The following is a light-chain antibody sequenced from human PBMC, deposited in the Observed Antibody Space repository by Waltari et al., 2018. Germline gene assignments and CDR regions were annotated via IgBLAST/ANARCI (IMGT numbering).Light chain of an antibody. CDR2: RTY. V-gene: IGLV1-47*01. Sequence: QSVVTQPPSASGNPGQTITISCSGSRSNIGSNYVLWYQQLPGTAPKLLIYRTYQRHSGVPDRFLGSKSGTSASLTISGLRPEDESDYYCATWDDRLSGPVFGGGTKLTVL. CDR1: RSNIGSNY. CDR3: ATWDDRLSGPV. J-gene: IGLJ2*01.